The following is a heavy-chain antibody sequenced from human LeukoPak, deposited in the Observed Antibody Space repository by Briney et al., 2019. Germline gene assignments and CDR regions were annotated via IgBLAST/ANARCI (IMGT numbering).Heavy chain of an antibody. D-gene: IGHD3-10*01. CDR3: ASNYGSGSYYNGIDY. CDR2: INWNGGST. V-gene: IGHV3-20*04. Sequence: GGSLRLSCAASGFTFDDYGMSWVRQAPGKGLEWVSGINWNGGSTGYADSVKGRFTISRDNAKNSLYLQMNSLRAEDTALYYCASNYGSGSYYNGIDYWGQGTLVTVSS. CDR1: GFTFDDYG. J-gene: IGHJ4*02.